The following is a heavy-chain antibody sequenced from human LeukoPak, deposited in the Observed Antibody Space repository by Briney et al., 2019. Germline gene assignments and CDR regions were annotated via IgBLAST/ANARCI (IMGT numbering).Heavy chain of an antibody. CDR1: GFTFSSYG. CDR3: AKDTLADDFLIGYGFDY. CDR2: IQYNGVNK. V-gene: IGHV3-30*02. Sequence: GGSLRLSCSASGFTFSSYGMHWVRQAPGKALEWVSFIQYNGVNKFYADSVMGRFTISRDDSKNTLYLQMNSLRAEDTAVYYCAKDTLADDFLIGYGFDYWGQGTLVTVSS. D-gene: IGHD3-3*01. J-gene: IGHJ4*02.